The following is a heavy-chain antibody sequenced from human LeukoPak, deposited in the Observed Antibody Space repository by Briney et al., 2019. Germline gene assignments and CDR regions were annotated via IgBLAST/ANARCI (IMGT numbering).Heavy chain of an antibody. CDR1: GGSFNSYY. Sequence: PSETLSLTCAVYGGSFNSYYWSWIRQSPGKGLEWIGEINDSGGTNYNPSLKSRVTISVDTSKNQFSLKLSSVTAADTAVYYCARPAGRGFDYWGQGTLVTVSS. V-gene: IGHV4-34*01. CDR2: INDSGGT. J-gene: IGHJ4*02. CDR3: ARPAGRGFDY. D-gene: IGHD3-10*01.